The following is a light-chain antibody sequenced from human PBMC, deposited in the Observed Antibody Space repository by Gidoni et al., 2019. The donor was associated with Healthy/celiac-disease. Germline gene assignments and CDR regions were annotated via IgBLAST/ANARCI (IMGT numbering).Light chain of an antibody. V-gene: IGLV2-14*01. J-gene: IGLJ1*01. Sequence: QSALTQPASVSESPGQSITISSTGTSSDVGGSNYVSCYQQHPGKAPKLMIYDVSNRPSGVSNRFSGSKSGNTASLTISGLQAEDEADYYCSSYTSSSTLAVFGTGTKVTVL. CDR3: SSYTSSSTLAV. CDR2: DVS. CDR1: SSDVGGSNY.